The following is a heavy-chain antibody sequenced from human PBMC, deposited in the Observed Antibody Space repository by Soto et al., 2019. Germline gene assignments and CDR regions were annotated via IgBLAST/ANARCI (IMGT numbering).Heavy chain of an antibody. CDR1: GGSISSGDYY. J-gene: IGHJ6*02. CDR3: ASHDYAHYGMDV. V-gene: IGHV4-30-4*01. CDR2: IYYSGST. D-gene: IGHD3-16*01. Sequence: QVQLQESGPGLVKPSQTLSLTCTVSGGSISSGDYYWSWIRQPPGKGLEWIGYIYYSGSTYYNPSLKSRVSISVXTSKNQFSLKLXXVTAADTAVYYCASHDYAHYGMDVWGQGTTVTVSS.